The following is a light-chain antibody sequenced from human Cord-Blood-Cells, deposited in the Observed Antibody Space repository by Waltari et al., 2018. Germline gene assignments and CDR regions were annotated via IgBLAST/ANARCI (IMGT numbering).Light chain of an antibody. V-gene: IGLV2-23*02. J-gene: IGLJ3*02. CDR1: SSDVGSYHP. CDR3: CSYAGSWV. Sequence: QSALTQPASVSRSPGPSIPISCTGTSSDVGSYHPVSWYQQHPGKAPKRMIYEVSKRPSVVSNRFSGSKSGNTASLTISGLQAEDEADYYCCSYAGSWVFGGGTKLTVL. CDR2: EVS.